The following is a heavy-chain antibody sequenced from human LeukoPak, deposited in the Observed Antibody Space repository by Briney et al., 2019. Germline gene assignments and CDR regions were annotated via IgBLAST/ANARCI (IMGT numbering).Heavy chain of an antibody. D-gene: IGHD2-2*01. V-gene: IGHV1-69*05. Sequence: SVKVSCKASGGTFSSYAISRVRQAPGQGLEWMGGIIPIFGTANYAQKFQGRVTVTTDESTSTAYMELSSLRSEDTAVYYCARAPIVVVPAATTYYYYYYMDVWGKGTTVTVSS. CDR2: IIPIFGTA. CDR3: ARAPIVVVPAATTYYYYYYMDV. CDR1: GGTFSSYA. J-gene: IGHJ6*03.